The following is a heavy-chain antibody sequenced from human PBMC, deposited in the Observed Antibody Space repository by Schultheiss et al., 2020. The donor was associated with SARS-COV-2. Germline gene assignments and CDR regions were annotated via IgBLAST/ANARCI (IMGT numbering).Heavy chain of an antibody. CDR1: GGSISSGGYY. CDR3: ARVGSWLQFYYYGMDV. J-gene: IGHJ6*02. D-gene: IGHD5-24*01. Sequence: GSLRLSCTVSGGSISSGGYYWSWIRQHPGKGLEWIGSIYYSGSTYYNPSLKSRVTISVDTSKNQFSLKLSSVTAADTAVYYCARVGSWLQFYYYGMDVWGQGTTVTVSS. CDR2: IYYSGST. V-gene: IGHV4-39*01.